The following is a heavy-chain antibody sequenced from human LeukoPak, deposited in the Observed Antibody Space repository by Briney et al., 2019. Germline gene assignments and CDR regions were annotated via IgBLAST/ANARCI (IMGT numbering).Heavy chain of an antibody. D-gene: IGHD1-26*01. CDR1: DGSINSYY. V-gene: IGHV4-59*01. CDR2: IYYNGNT. CDR3: ARGRSNYYGMDV. J-gene: IGHJ6*02. Sequence: SETLSLTCCVSDGSINSYYWNWIRRPPGKGREWIGCIYYNGNTNYSPSLKSRVTMSVDTSKNLFSLKVSSVTAADTAVYYCARGRSNYYGMDVWGQGTTVTVSS.